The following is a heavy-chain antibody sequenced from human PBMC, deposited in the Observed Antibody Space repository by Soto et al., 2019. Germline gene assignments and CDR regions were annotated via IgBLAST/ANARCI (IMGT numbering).Heavy chain of an antibody. D-gene: IGHD6-25*01. J-gene: IGHJ4*02. Sequence: QVQLVESGGGVVQPGRSLRLSCAASGFTFSNYGMHWVRQAPGKGLEWVAVISDDGSNKYYADSVKGRFTISRDNSKNTLYLQVNSLSAEDTAVYYCAKASSVAALDYWGQGTLVTVSS. CDR1: GFTFSNYG. CDR3: AKASSVAALDY. V-gene: IGHV3-30*18. CDR2: ISDDGSNK.